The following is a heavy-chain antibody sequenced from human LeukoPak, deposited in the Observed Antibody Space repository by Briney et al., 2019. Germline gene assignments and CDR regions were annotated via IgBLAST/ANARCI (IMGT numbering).Heavy chain of an antibody. CDR3: ARSFDHGDPIDY. V-gene: IGHV1-46*01. CDR1: GYTFTVYN. Sequence: ASVKVSCKASGYTFTVYNIHCVPQAPGQGLEWMGIINPSGGSTSNAQQFQGRVTMTRDTSTSTVYLELSSLRSEDTAVYYCARSFDHGDPIDYWGQGTLVTVSS. D-gene: IGHD4-17*01. J-gene: IGHJ4*02. CDR2: INPSGGST.